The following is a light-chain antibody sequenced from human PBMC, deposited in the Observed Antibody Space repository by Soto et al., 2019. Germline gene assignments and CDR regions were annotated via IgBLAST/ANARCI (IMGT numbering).Light chain of an antibody. Sequence: DIQMTQSPSTLSASLGDRVTITCRASQSISSWLAWYQQKPGKAPKLLIYKASSLESGVPSRFSGSGSGTEFTLTISSLVPEDFATYYCQQTYSTPWTFGQGTKVDIK. J-gene: IGKJ1*01. CDR3: QQTYSTPWT. V-gene: IGKV1-5*03. CDR1: QSISSW. CDR2: KAS.